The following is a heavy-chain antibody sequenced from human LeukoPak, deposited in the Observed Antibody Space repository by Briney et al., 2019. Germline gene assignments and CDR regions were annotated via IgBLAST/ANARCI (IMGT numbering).Heavy chain of an antibody. CDR1: GFSFDDYA. CDR2: ISWNSGSL. CDR3: PNGTGRYWTHFDS. V-gene: IGHV3-9*01. D-gene: IGHD1-26*01. J-gene: IGHJ4*02. Sequence: GRSLRLSCAASGFSFDDYAMHWVRQAPGKGLEWVSGISWNSGSLDYAESVKGRFTISRDNAKNTLYLQMKSLGPEDTAFYYCPNGTGRYWTHFDSWGQGTLVTVSS.